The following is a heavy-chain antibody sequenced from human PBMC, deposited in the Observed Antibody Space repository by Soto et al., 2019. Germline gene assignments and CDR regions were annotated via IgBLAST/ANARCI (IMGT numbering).Heavy chain of an antibody. J-gene: IGHJ4*02. CDR3: AKSDFDY. Sequence: VQLVESGGGLVQPGGSLRLSCAASGFTFSSYEMNWVRQAPGKGLEWVAVISYDGSNKYYADSVKGRFTISRDNSKNTLYLQMNSLRAEDTAVYYCAKSDFDYWGQGTLVTVSS. CDR2: ISYDGSNK. V-gene: IGHV3-30*18. CDR1: GFTFSSYE.